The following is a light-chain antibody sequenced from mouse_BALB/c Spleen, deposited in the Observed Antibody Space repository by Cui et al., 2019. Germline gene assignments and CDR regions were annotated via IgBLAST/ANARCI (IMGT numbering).Light chain of an antibody. CDR3: QQHNEYPLT. J-gene: IGKJ5*01. CDR1: KSISKY. CDR2: SGY. Sequence: DVQITQSPSYLAASPGETITINCRASKSISKYLAWYQEKPGKTNKLLIYSGYTLQSGIPSRFSGSGSGTDFTLTISSLEPEDFAMYYCQQHNEYPLTFGAGTKLELK. V-gene: IGKV16-104*01.